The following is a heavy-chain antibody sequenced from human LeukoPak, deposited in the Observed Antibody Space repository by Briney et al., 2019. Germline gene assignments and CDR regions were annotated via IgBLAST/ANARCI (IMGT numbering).Heavy chain of an antibody. Sequence: GGSLRLSCAASGFTFSDHHMDWVRQAPGKGLEWIGRSKKKDYAHSTVYAASVKGRFTFSRDDPKNSLCLQMNSLTTEDTAVYYCTRIFYYGTRGFYPDFWGQGTLVTVSS. CDR1: GFTFSDHH. CDR3: TRIFYYGTRGFYPDF. J-gene: IGHJ4*02. D-gene: IGHD3-10*01. V-gene: IGHV3-72*01. CDR2: SKKKDYAHST.